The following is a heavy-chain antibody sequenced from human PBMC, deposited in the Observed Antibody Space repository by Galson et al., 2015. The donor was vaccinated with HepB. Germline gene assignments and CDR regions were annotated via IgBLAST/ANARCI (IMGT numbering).Heavy chain of an antibody. J-gene: IGHJ4*02. CDR2: IYHSGST. D-gene: IGHD4-23*01. CDR1: GGSISSGGYS. V-gene: IGHV4-30-2*01. CDR3: ARRGPNYGGNPQNFDY. Sequence: TLSLTCAVSGGSISSGGYSWSWIRQPPGKGLEWIGYIYHSGSTYYNPSLKSRVTISVDRSKNQFSLKLSSVTAADTAVYYCARRGPNYGGNPQNFDYWGQGTLVTVSS.